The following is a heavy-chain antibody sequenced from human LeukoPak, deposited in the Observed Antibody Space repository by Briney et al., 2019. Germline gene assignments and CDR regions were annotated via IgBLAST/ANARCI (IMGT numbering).Heavy chain of an antibody. CDR1: GGAISSYY. CDR2: IYYSGST. V-gene: IGHV4-59*12. J-gene: IGHJ5*02. CDR3: ARLNRSGWYIWLDP. D-gene: IGHD6-19*01. Sequence: PSGTLSLTCTVSGGAISSYYWSWVRQPPGKGLEWIGDIYYSGSTNYNPSPKSGVTISLDTSKTQSSLKLSSVTAADTAVYYCARLNRSGWYIWLDPWGQGTLVTVSS.